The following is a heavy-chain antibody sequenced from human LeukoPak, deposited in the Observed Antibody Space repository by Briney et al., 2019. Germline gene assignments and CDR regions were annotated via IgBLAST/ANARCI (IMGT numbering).Heavy chain of an antibody. V-gene: IGHV3-23*01. Sequence: PGGSLRLYCSASGFTCSGYARSWVRQAPGQGLEGGSAISGSGGSTYDADSVKGRFTISRDNSKNTLYLQMNSLRAEDTAVYYCAKGVTMVRGVNNHYYYYYMDVWGKGTTVTVSS. CDR1: GFTCSGYA. J-gene: IGHJ6*03. D-gene: IGHD3-10*01. CDR3: AKGVTMVRGVNNHYYYYYMDV. CDR2: ISGSGGST.